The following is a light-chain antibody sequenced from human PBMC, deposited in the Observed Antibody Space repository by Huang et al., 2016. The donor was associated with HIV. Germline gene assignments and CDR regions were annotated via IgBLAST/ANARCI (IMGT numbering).Light chain of an antibody. J-gene: IGKJ4*02. CDR1: QSVSSN. Sequence: IVMTQTPATLPVSPGGRATLSCRASQSVSSNLAWYQQKPGQARRLIIYGSTTRAAGGPARFSGSGSETDFSLTINSLQSEDFGIYYCQQYNNWHLTFGGGTRV. V-gene: IGKV3-15*01. CDR3: QQYNNWHLT. CDR2: GST.